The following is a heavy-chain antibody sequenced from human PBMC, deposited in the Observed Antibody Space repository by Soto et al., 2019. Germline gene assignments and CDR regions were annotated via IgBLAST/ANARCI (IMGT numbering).Heavy chain of an antibody. CDR3: ARDRDTVTTVPVAFDI. CDR1: GYTFTSYG. D-gene: IGHD4-17*01. V-gene: IGHV1-18*01. J-gene: IGHJ3*02. Sequence: QVQLVQSGAEVKKPGASVKVSCKASGYTFTSYGISWVRQAPGQGLEWMGWISAYNGNTNYAQKLQGRVTMTTDTSTSTAYMELRSQRSDDTAVYYCARDRDTVTTVPVAFDIWGQGTMVTVST. CDR2: ISAYNGNT.